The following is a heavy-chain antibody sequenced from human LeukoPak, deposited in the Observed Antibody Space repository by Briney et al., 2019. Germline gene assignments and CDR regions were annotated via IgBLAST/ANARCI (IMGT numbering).Heavy chain of an antibody. J-gene: IGHJ4*02. Sequence: SETLSLTCTVSGGSVSSGSYYWSWIRQPPGKGLEWIGYIYYSGSTNYNPSLKSRVTISVDTSKNQFSLKLSSVTAADTAVYYCARRQAVAGEVDYWGQGTLVTVSS. CDR2: IYYSGST. V-gene: IGHV4-61*01. CDR3: ARRQAVAGEVDY. D-gene: IGHD6-19*01. CDR1: GGSVSSGSYY.